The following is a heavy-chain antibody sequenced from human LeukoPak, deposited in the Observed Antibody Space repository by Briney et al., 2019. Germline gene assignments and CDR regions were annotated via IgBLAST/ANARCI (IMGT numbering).Heavy chain of an antibody. CDR2: INTDGSST. CDR3: ARETGVDYVWGPPGYYFDY. D-gene: IGHD3-16*01. CDR1: GFTFSSYW. J-gene: IGHJ4*02. Sequence: GGSLRLSCAASGFTFSSYWMHWVGEARGKGLGWGSRINTDGSSTPHPDSLTGRFTISTDNAKNTLYLQINTLRAEDTAVYYCARETGVDYVWGPPGYYFDYWAQGTLVTVSS. V-gene: IGHV3-74*01.